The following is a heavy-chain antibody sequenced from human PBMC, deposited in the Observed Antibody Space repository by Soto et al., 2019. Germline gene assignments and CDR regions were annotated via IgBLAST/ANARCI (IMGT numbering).Heavy chain of an antibody. J-gene: IGHJ4*02. D-gene: IGHD2-15*01. CDR1: SGSISSSNW. V-gene: IGHV4-4*02. Sequence: QVQLQESGPGLVKPSGTLSLTCAVSSGSISSSNWWSWVRQPPGKGLEWIGEIYHSGSTNYNPSLQSRVTKSVDKSKHQFSLRLSSVAAADTAVYYWASRYCSGGSCYFDYWGQGTLVTVSS. CDR2: IYHSGST. CDR3: ASRYCSGGSCYFDY.